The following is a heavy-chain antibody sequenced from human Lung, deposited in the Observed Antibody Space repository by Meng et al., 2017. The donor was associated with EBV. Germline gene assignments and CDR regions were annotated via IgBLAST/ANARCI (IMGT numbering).Heavy chain of an antibody. J-gene: IGHJ3*02. D-gene: IGHD6-6*01. Sequence: QVHVLESGPGVVEPSGTLSLTSPVSVGAVGRGSWWSWVRQPPGKGLEWIGEIYHSGTTNYNPSLESRVTISVDESKSHFSLKLTSVTAADTAVYYCARDRLGARPGEAFDIWGQGTMVTVSS. CDR2: IYHSGTT. V-gene: IGHV4-4*02. CDR3: ARDRLGARPGEAFDI. CDR1: VGAVGRGSW.